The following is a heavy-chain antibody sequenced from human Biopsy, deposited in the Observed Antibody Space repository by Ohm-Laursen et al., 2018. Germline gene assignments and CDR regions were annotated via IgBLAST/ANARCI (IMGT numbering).Heavy chain of an antibody. D-gene: IGHD3-22*01. CDR3: AAYYYDSSGYFYAFHY. CDR2: VSYSGNT. V-gene: IGHV4-59*08. Sequence: SETLSLTCAVSGVSIRSYFGSWIRQPLGKGLEWIGYVSYSGNTKYNPSLKSRVIISADTSKKQFSLKLSSVTAADTAMYYCAAYYYDSSGYFYAFHYWGQGTLVTVSS. J-gene: IGHJ4*02. CDR1: GVSIRSYF.